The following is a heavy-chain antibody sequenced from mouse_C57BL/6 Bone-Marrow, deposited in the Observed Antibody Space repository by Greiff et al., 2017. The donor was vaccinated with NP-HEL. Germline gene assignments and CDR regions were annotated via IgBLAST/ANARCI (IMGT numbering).Heavy chain of an antibody. CDR2: IYPGDGDT. D-gene: IGHD2-4*01. CDR3: ARSAYDYDRLY. J-gene: IGHJ2*01. V-gene: IGHV1-82*01. CDR1: GYAFSSSW. Sequence: QVQLQQSGPELVKPGASVKISCKASGYAFSSSWMNWVKQRPGKGLEWIGRIYPGDGDTNYNGKFKGKATLTADKSSSTAYMQLSSLTSEDSAVYFCARSAYDYDRLYWGQGTTLTVSS.